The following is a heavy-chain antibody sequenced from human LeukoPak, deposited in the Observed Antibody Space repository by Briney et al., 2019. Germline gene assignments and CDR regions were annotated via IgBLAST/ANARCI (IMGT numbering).Heavy chain of an antibody. CDR1: GFTFSSYA. V-gene: IGHV3-23*01. D-gene: IGHD6-6*01. CDR3: AKMRAEYSSSSTDY. Sequence: PGGSLRLSCAASGFTFSSYAMSWVRQAPGKGLEWVSAISGSGGSTYYADSVKGRFTISRDNSKNTLYLQMNSLRAEDTAVYYCAKMRAEYSSSSTDYWGQGTLVTVSS. CDR2: ISGSGGST. J-gene: IGHJ4*02.